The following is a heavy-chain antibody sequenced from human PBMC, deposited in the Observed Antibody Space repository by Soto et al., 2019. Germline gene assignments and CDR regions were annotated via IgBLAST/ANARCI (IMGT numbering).Heavy chain of an antibody. D-gene: IGHD3-3*01. CDR3: ARDRGYDFWSGPYYGMDV. V-gene: IGHV3-21*01. CDR1: GFTFSSYS. CDR2: ISSSSSYI. Sequence: PGGSLRLSCAASGFTFSSYSMNWVRQAPGKGLEWVSSISSSSSYIYYADSVKGRFTISRDNAKNSLYLQMNSLRAEDTAVYYCARDRGYDFWSGPYYGMDVWGQGTTVTVSS. J-gene: IGHJ6*02.